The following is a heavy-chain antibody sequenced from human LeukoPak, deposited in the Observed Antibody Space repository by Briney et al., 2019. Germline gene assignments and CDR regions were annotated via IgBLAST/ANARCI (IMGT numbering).Heavy chain of an antibody. CDR1: GYAFTGYY. D-gene: IGHD1-20*01. Sequence: ASVKVPCKASGYAFTGYYMHWVRQAPGQGLEWMGWINPNSGVTNYAQKFQDRVTMTSDTSISTAHMEFSRLRSDDTAMYYCARDLGVTVRPFSLFYWGQGTLVTVSS. CDR2: INPNSGVT. V-gene: IGHV1-2*02. CDR3: ARDLGVTVRPFSLFY. J-gene: IGHJ4*02.